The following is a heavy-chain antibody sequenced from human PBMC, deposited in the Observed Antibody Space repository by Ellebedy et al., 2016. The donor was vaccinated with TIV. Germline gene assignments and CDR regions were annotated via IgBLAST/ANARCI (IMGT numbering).Heavy chain of an antibody. CDR2: IKQGGSEK. J-gene: IGHJ4*02. Sequence: GESLKISCAASGFTFTAYWMTWVRQAPGKGPEWAANIKQGGSEKYYVDSVKGRFTISRDNAKNSLYLQMDSLRDEDAAIYYCTRDWLWGFDCWGQGVLVTVSS. CDR1: GFTFTAYW. CDR3: TRDWLWGFDC. D-gene: IGHD7-27*01. V-gene: IGHV3-7*01.